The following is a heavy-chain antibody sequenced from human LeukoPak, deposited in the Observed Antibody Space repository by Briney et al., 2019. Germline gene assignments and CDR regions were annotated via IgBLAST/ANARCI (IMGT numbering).Heavy chain of an antibody. V-gene: IGHV1-2*06. J-gene: IGHJ5*02. Sequence: GASVKVSCKASGYTFTDYYTHWVRQAPGQGLEWMGRINPSSGGKNYAQKFEGRVTMTRDTSINTAFMELSRLRSDDTAVYYCAKGGGVVATICWYESWGQGTLVTVSS. D-gene: IGHD5-12*01. CDR1: GYTFTDYY. CDR2: INPSSGGK. CDR3: AKGGGVVATICWYES.